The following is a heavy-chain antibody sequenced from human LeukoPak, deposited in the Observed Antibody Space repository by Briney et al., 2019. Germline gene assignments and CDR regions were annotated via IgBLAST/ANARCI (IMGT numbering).Heavy chain of an antibody. J-gene: IGHJ3*02. V-gene: IGHV3-43*01. CDR3: AEARGLIGGAFDI. CDR1: GFTFEDYL. Sequence: PGGSLTLSCAVSGFTFEDYLTRRVRQAAGKGLEWVCLISWEGDTTYYADSVKGRFTISRDNTKNSLYLQMNSLRIDDTALYHCAEARGLIGGAFDIWGQGTMVTVSS. CDR2: ISWEGDTT. D-gene: IGHD3-22*01.